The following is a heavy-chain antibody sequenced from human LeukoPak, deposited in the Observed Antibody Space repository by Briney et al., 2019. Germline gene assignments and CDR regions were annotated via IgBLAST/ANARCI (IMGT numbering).Heavy chain of an antibody. CDR1: GFTFDDYA. V-gene: IGHV3-9*01. Sequence: GGSLRLSCAASGFTFDDYAMHWVRQAPGKGLEGVSGISWNSGSIGYADSVKGRFTISRDNAKNSLYLQMNSLRAEDTALYYCAKDIGRGYSSGPGNWGQGTLVTVSS. J-gene: IGHJ4*02. D-gene: IGHD6-19*01. CDR2: ISWNSGSI. CDR3: AKDIGRGYSSGPGN.